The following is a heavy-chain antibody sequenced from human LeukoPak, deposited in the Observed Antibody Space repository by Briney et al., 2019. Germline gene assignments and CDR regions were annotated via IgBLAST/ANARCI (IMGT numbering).Heavy chain of an antibody. V-gene: IGHV3-48*01. Sequence: GGSLRLSCAASGFTFSSYSMNWVRQAPGKGLECVSYISSSSSNIYHTDSVKGPFTISRDNNTNSLYLQIDRVRAEATDVTYCATGGVVPAARDYWGQGTLVTVSS. D-gene: IGHD2-2*01. CDR3: ATGGVVPAARDY. CDR1: GFTFSSYS. J-gene: IGHJ4*02. CDR2: ISSSSSNI.